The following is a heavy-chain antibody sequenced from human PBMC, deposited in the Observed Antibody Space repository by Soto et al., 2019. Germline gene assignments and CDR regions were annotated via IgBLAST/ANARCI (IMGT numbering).Heavy chain of an antibody. CDR3: ARQSSGWYNWFDP. CDR1: GGSISSTNW. J-gene: IGHJ5*02. Sequence: SETLSLTCVVSGGSISSTNWWTWVRQTPGKGLEWIGEVYHTGSTKYNPSLRNRVTISLDKSNNQFSLKLSSVTAAETAVYYCARQSSGWYNWFDPWGQGTLVTVSS. CDR2: VYHTGST. V-gene: IGHV4-4*02. D-gene: IGHD6-19*01.